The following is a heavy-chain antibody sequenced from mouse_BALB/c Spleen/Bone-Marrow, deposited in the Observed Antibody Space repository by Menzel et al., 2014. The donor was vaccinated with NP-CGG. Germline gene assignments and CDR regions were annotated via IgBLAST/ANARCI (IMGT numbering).Heavy chain of an antibody. CDR3: VRSGGEYALDY. CDR2: ISDAGRYT. J-gene: IGHJ4*01. Sequence: EVMLVESGGGLVKPGGSLKLSCAASGFTFSNYAMSWVRRTPEERLEWVATISDAGRYTYYPDSVKGRFTISRDNARNTLYLQMSSLRSEDTAFYYCVRSGGEYALDYWGQGTSVTVSS. CDR1: GFTFSNYA. V-gene: IGHV5-9-1*01.